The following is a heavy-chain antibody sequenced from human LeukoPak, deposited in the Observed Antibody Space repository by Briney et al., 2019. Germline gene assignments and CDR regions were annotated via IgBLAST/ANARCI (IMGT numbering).Heavy chain of an antibody. J-gene: IGHJ4*02. D-gene: IGHD7-27*01. CDR2: ISSNGGSK. CDR1: GFTFSNHA. V-gene: IGHV3-64*01. Sequence: GGSLRLSCAASGFTFSNHAMHWVRQAPGKGLEYVSAISSNGGSKYYANSVKGRFTISRDNSKNTLYLQMGSLSAEDMAIYYCARVTGDRGGFDYWGQGTLVTVSS. CDR3: ARVTGDRGGFDY.